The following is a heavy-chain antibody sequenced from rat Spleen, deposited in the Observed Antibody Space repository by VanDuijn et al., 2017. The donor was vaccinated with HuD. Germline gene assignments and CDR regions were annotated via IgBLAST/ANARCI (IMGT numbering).Heavy chain of an antibody. CDR3: ARQDNYVGFAY. CDR1: GYSITSNY. CDR2: INSAGST. D-gene: IGHD1-10*01. V-gene: IGHV3-3*01. Sequence: EVQLQESGPGLVKPSQSLSLTCSVTGYSITSNYWGWIRKFPGNKLDWMGYINSAGSTVYNPSLKSRISITRDTSKNQFFLQVNSVTAEDTATYYCARQDNYVGFAYWGQGTLVTVSS. J-gene: IGHJ3*01.